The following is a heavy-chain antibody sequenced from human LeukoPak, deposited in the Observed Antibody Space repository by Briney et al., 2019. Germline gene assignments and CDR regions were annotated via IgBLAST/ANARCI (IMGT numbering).Heavy chain of an antibody. J-gene: IGHJ4*02. CDR1: GYTFTSYY. CDR3: ATEQAVAGTIDY. V-gene: IGHV1-46*01. D-gene: IGHD6-19*01. CDR2: INPSGGST. Sequence: SVKVSCKASGYTFTSYYMHWVRQAPGQGLEWMGIINPSGGSTSYAQKFQGRVTMTRDTSTSTVYMELSSLRSEDTAVYYCATEQAVAGTIDYWGQGTLVTVSS.